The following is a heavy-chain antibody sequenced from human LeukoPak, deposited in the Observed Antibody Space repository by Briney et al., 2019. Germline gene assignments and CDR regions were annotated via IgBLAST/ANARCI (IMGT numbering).Heavy chain of an antibody. J-gene: IGHJ3*02. V-gene: IGHV1-46*01. CDR2: NSPSGSGT. Sequence: ASVKVSCKASGYTFTSYYLHWVRQAPGQGLEWMGINSPSGSGTTYAQKFQGRVTMTGDTSTSTVYMELSSLRSEDTAVYYCARVRDGYNDAFDIWGQGTMVTVSS. CDR3: ARVRDGYNDAFDI. D-gene: IGHD5-24*01. CDR1: GYTFTSYY.